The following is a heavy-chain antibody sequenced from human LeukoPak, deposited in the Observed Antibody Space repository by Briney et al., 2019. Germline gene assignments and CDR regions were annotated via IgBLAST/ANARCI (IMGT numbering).Heavy chain of an antibody. J-gene: IGHJ4*02. CDR2: ISYDGSNK. D-gene: IGHD6-19*01. CDR1: GFTFSSYG. CDR3: AKDGRPGSGWYYFDY. Sequence: PGRSLRLSCAASGFTFSSYGMHWVRQAPGKGLEWVAVISYDGSNKYYADSVKGRFTISRDNSKNTLYLQMNSLRAENTAVYYCAKDGRPGSGWYYFDYLGQGTLVTVSS. V-gene: IGHV3-30*18.